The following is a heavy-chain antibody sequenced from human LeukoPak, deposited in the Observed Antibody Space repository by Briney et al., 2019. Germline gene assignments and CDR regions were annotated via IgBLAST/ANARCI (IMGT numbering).Heavy chain of an antibody. CDR1: GFTFSSYA. CDR3: ARHRTKWDIVVVVAAN. Sequence: GGSLRLSCAASGFTFSSYAMSWVRKAPGKGLEWVSGVSGSGGSTYYADSVKGRFTISRDNSKNALYLQMNSLRAEDTAVYYCARHRTKWDIVVVVAANWGQGTLVTVSS. J-gene: IGHJ4*02. CDR2: VSGSGGST. D-gene: IGHD2-15*01. V-gene: IGHV3-23*01.